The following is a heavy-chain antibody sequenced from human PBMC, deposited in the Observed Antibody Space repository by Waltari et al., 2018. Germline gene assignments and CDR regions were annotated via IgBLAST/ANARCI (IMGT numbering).Heavy chain of an antibody. V-gene: IGHV3-21*05. D-gene: IGHD2-15*01. CDR3: ARDGRDFNYYGYYFDL. Sequence: EVQLVESGGDLVQPGGSLRLSCAASGFTFSGYSMNWVRQTPGKGLEWIAYSDSTETYMYCTVSVKGRFTIARDNAKKTLFLQLTSLRVEDTALYYWARDGRDFNYYGYYFDLWCQGTMVTVSS. J-gene: IGHJ4*02. CDR1: GFTFSGYS. CDR2: SDSTETYM.